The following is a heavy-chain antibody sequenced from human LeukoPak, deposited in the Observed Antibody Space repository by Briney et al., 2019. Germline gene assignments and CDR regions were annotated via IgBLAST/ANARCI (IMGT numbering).Heavy chain of an antibody. J-gene: IGHJ4*02. CDR1: GFTFSSYS. Sequence: PGGSLRLSCAASGFTFSSYSMYWVRQAPGKGLEWVSYISSSSSTIYYAGSVKGRFTISRDNAKNSLYLQMNSLRDEDTAVYYCARGTTIYYYDSSGYYPHDYWGQGTLVTVSS. V-gene: IGHV3-48*02. D-gene: IGHD3-22*01. CDR2: ISSSSSTI. CDR3: ARGTTIYYYDSSGYYPHDY.